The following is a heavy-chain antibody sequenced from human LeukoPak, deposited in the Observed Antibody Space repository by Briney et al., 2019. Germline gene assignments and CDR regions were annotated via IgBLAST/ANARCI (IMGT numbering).Heavy chain of an antibody. D-gene: IGHD3-10*01. CDR2: ISYDGSNK. CDR3: AKDLGSGISQYYGMDV. V-gene: IGHV3-30*18. J-gene: IGHJ6*02. Sequence: PGGSLRLSCAASGFTFTSYSMNWVRQAPGNGLEWVAVISYDGSNKYYADSVKGRFTISRDNSKSTLYLQMNSLRAEDTAVYYCAKDLGSGISQYYGMDVWGQGTTVTV. CDR1: GFTFTSYS.